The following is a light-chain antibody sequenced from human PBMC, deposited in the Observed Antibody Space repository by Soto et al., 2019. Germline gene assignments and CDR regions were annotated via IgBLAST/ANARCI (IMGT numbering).Light chain of an antibody. J-gene: IGKJ3*01. CDR2: GAA. CDR1: QSVSSN. V-gene: IGKV3-11*01. CDR3: QQRSNWPVT. Sequence: EIVMTQSPATLSVSPGERATLSCRASQSVSSNLAWYQQKPGQAPRLLMYGAASRATGIPDRFSGSGSGTDFTLTINSLEPEDFAVYYCQQRSNWPVTFGPGTKVDI.